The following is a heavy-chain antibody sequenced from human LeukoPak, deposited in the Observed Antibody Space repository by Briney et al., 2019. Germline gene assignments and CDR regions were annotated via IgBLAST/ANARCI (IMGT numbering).Heavy chain of an antibody. J-gene: IGHJ4*02. CDR2: IYWDDDK. V-gene: IGHV2-5*02. Sequence: SGPTLVNPTQTLTLTCTFSGFSLSTSGVGVGWIRQPPRKTLEWLALIYWDDDKLYSPSLKSRLTITKDTSKNQVVLTMTNMDPVDTATYYCARIAADGGYFDYWGQGTLVTVSS. CDR3: ARIAADGGYFDY. D-gene: IGHD6-13*01. CDR1: GFSLSTSGVG.